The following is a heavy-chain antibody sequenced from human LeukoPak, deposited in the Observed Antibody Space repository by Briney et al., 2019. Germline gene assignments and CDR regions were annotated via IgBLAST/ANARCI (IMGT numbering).Heavy chain of an antibody. CDR2: ISYDGSTK. CDR3: AKVGSGQYYFDY. D-gene: IGHD2-15*01. V-gene: IGHV3-30*04. CDR1: GFTFSSHA. J-gene: IGHJ4*02. Sequence: GGSLRLSCAASGFTFSSHALHWVRQAPGKGLEWVAVISYDGSTKYYADSVKGRFTISRDNSKNTLYLQMNSLRAEDTAVYYCAKVGSGQYYFDYWGQGTLVTVSS.